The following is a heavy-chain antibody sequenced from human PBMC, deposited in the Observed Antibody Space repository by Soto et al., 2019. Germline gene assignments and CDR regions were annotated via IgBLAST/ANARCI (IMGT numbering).Heavy chain of an antibody. Sequence: EVRLVDSGGGSVKPGRSLTLSCTASGITFSDYGMSWFRQAPGKGLAWVAFIRSKTYGGTTEYAASVKGRFLLSRDDSNNSPYLQLNSLKIDDTGVYYCTTSAGIQLWYNFEFWGRGTQVTVSS. CDR1: GITFSDYG. J-gene: IGHJ4*02. CDR2: IRSKTYGGTT. D-gene: IGHD1-1*01. CDR3: TTSAGIQLWYNFEF. V-gene: IGHV3-49*05.